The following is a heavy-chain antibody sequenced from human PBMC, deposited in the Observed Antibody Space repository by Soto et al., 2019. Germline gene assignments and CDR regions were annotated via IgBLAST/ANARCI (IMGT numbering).Heavy chain of an antibody. CDR2: IIPLFRKT. J-gene: IGHJ6*02. CDR1: GDMFRNSA. V-gene: IGHV1-69*01. CDR3: ATARLSSGDRNLYFCSGLDV. Sequence: QVQLVQSGAEVKRPGSSVKVSCKASGDMFRNSAFTWVRQAPGQGLAWMGVIIPLFRKTDVAQKFQGRVNLPADESTSSPYLEVSLLPSEDTVVYYCATARLSSGDRNLYFCSGLDVWGQGTTITVSS. D-gene: IGHD3-10*01.